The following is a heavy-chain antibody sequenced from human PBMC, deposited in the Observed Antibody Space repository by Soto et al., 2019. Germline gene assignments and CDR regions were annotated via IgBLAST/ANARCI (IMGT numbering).Heavy chain of an antibody. CDR1: GFTFSDYV. D-gene: IGHD4-17*01. CDR2: ISDDGATT. V-gene: IGHV3-23*01. CDR3: AKDPTRKTVFYYYGVDV. J-gene: IGHJ6*02. Sequence: PGGSLRLSCAASGFTFSDYVMNWVRQAPGKGLEWVSSISDDGATTYYADSVKGRFTISRDNSNKMLYLQMNSLRADDTAMYFCAKDPTRKTVFYYYGVDVWGQGPQATVYS.